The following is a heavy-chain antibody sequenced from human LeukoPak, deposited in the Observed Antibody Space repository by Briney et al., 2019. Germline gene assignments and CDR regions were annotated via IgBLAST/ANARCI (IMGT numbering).Heavy chain of an antibody. CDR2: ISGSGTGT. CDR3: AKEGGTGTRFDY. CDR1: GFTFSSSA. D-gene: IGHD1-7*01. J-gene: IGHJ4*02. V-gene: IGHV3-23*01. Sequence: PGGSLRLFCAASGFTFSSSAMRGVRQAPGKGLYWVSAISGSGTGTYYADSVKGRFTISRDNSKNTLYLQMNSLRAEDTAVYYCAKEGGTGTRFDYWGQGTLVTVSS.